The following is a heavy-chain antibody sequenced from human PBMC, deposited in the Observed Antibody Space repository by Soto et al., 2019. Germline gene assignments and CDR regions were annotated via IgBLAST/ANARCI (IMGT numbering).Heavy chain of an antibody. Sequence: GGSLRLSCAASGFTFCSYAMHWVRQAPGKGLEWVSAISGSGGSTYYADSVKGRFTISRDNSKNTLYLQMNSLRAEDTAVYYCAKSPPRPTQYYFDYWGQGTLVTVSS. V-gene: IGHV3-23*01. CDR2: ISGSGGST. CDR1: GFTFCSYA. J-gene: IGHJ4*02. CDR3: AKSPPRPTQYYFDY.